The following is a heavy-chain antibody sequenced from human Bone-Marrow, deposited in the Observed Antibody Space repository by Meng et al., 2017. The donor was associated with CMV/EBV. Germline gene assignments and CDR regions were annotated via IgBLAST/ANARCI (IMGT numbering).Heavy chain of an antibody. D-gene: IGHD4-23*01. CDR2: IYSGGSST. CDR1: GFTFSSYA. V-gene: IGHV3-23*03. J-gene: IGHJ4*02. CDR3: AKERSGGNSDY. Sequence: GESLKISCAASGFTFSSYAMSWVRQAPGKGLEWVSVIYSGGSSTYYADSVKGRFTISRDNSKNTLYLQMNSLRAEDTAVYYCAKERSGGNSDYWGQGTLVTVSS.